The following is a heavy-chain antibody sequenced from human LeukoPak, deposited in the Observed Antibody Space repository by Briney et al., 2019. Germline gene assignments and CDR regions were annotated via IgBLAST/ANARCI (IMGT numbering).Heavy chain of an antibody. Sequence: GGSLRLSCAASGFTFSSYAMHWVRQAPGKGLEWVAVISYDGSNKYYADSVKGQFTISRDNSKNTLYLQMNSLRAEDTAVYYCAREGLVATIFFDYWGQGTLVTVSS. CDR3: AREGLVATIFFDY. CDR1: GFTFSSYA. V-gene: IGHV3-30*01. CDR2: ISYDGSNK. J-gene: IGHJ4*02. D-gene: IGHD5-24*01.